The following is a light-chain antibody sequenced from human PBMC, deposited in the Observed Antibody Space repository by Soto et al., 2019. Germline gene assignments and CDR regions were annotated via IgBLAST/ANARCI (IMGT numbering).Light chain of an antibody. CDR2: AAS. CDR3: QQSYSTPMYT. Sequence: DIQMTQSPSSLSASVGDRVTITCRASQSSSSYLNWYQQKPWKAPKLLIYAASSLQSGVPSRFSGSGSGTDFALTIRSLQPEDFATYYCQQSYSTPMYTFGQGTKLEIK. V-gene: IGKV1-39*01. CDR1: QSSSSY. J-gene: IGKJ2*01.